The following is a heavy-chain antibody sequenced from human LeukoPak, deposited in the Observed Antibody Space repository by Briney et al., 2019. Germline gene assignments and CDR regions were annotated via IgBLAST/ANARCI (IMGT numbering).Heavy chain of an antibody. CDR1: GFTFSGYA. J-gene: IGHJ4*02. CDR3: AKGLTGSGWRFDY. Sequence: GGSLRLSCAASGFTFSGYAMSWVRQAPGKGLEWVSAIVASGGSTYYADSVKGRFTISRDNSKNTLYLQMNCLRAEDTAVYYCAKGLTGSGWRFDYWGQGTLVSVSS. V-gene: IGHV3-23*01. D-gene: IGHD6-19*01. CDR2: IVASGGST.